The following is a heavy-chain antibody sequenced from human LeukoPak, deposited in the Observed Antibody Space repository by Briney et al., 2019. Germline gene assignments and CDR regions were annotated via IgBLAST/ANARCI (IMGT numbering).Heavy chain of an antibody. D-gene: IGHD6-13*01. J-gene: IGHJ4*02. V-gene: IGHV1-2*02. CDR2: INPNSGGT. CDR3: ARALGAAAGTRSDY. Sequence: ASVKVSCKASGYTFTGYYMHWVRQAPGQGLEWMGWINPNSGGTNYAQKFQGRVTMTRDTSISTAYMELSRLRSDDTAVYYCARALGAAAGTRSDYWGQGTLVTVSS. CDR1: GYTFTGYY.